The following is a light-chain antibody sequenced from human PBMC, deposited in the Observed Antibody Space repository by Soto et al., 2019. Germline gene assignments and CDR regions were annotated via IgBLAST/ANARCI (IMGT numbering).Light chain of an antibody. Sequence: EIVLTRSPATLSLSPGERATLSCRASQSVGSSLAWYQQKLGQAPRLLIYAASDRATGIPGRFSGSGYGNDFNIITSSLEPEDFAFYHRQKGNTCQSQFGQRTKVDI. CDR3: QKGNTCQSQ. CDR1: QSVGSS. V-gene: IGKV3-11*01. J-gene: IGKJ1*01. CDR2: AAS.